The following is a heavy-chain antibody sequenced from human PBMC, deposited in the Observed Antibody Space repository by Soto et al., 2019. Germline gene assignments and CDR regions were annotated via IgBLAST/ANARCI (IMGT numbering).Heavy chain of an antibody. CDR3: ARAWGFLEWLLPSYYYGMDV. CDR1: GGSISSGDYY. CDR2: IYYSGIT. V-gene: IGHV4-30-4*01. Sequence: SETLSLTCTVSGGSISSGDYYWSWIRQPPGKGLEWIGYIYYSGITYYNPSLKSRVTISVDTSKNQFSLKLSSVTVADTAVYYCARAWGFLEWLLPSYYYGMDVWGQGTTVTVSS. J-gene: IGHJ6*02. D-gene: IGHD3-3*01.